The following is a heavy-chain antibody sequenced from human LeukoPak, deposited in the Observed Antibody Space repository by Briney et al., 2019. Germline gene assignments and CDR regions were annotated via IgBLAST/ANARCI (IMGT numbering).Heavy chain of an antibody. D-gene: IGHD1-14*01. CDR1: GGSISSSSYC. CDR2: IYYSAST. V-gene: IGHV4-39*01. J-gene: IGHJ3*02. CDR3: ASNNIEHALAI. Sequence: SETLSLTCTVSGGSISSSSYCWGWIRQPPGKGLEWMVSIYYSASTYYNPSLKSRATISVDTPKNQFSLKLSSVTAAATAVYYCASNNIEHALAIWGQGKMVTVSS.